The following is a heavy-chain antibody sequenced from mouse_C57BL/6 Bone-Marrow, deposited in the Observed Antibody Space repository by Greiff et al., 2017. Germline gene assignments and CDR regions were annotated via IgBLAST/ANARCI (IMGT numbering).Heavy chain of an antibody. Sequence: EVQLVESGGGLVKPGGSLKLSCAASGFTFSSYAMSWVRQTPEKRLEWVATISAGGSYTYYPANVKGRFTISRDNAKNNLYLKMSHLKSEDTAMYYCARIPYYYGSSPWYFDVWGTGTTVTVSS. CDR3: ARIPYYYGSSPWYFDV. CDR1: GFTFSSYA. V-gene: IGHV5-4*01. D-gene: IGHD1-1*01. J-gene: IGHJ1*03. CDR2: ISAGGSYT.